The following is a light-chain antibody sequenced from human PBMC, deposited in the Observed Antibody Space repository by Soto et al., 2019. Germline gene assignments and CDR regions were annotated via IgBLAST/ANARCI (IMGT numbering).Light chain of an antibody. CDR2: DVN. V-gene: IGLV2-11*01. J-gene: IGLJ3*02. CDR3: CSYAGTYSWV. CDR1: SSDVGGYNY. Sequence: QSVLTQPRSVSGSPGQSVTISCTGTSSDVGGYNYVSWYQQHPGRAPKLIIYDVNRRPSGVPDRFSGSKSGHTASLTISGLQAEDEADYSCCSYAGTYSWVFGGGTQLTVL.